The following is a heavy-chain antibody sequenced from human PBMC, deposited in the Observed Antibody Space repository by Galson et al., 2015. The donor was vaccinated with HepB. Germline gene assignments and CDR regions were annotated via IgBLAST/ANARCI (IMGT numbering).Heavy chain of an antibody. J-gene: IGHJ4*02. V-gene: IGHV3-66*02. D-gene: IGHD3-10*01. Sequence: SLRLSCAASGFTVSSNYMSWVRQAPGKGLEWVSVIYSGGSTYYADSVKGRFTISRDNSKNTLYLQMNSLRAEDTAVYYCARDPYYYGSGSSVWGQGTLVTVSS. CDR3: ARDPYYYGSGSSV. CDR1: GFTVSSNY. CDR2: IYSGGST.